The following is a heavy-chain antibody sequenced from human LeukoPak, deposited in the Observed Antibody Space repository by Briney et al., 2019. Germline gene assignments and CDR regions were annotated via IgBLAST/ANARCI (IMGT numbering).Heavy chain of an antibody. J-gene: IGHJ6*03. Sequence: SRTLSLTCTVSGGSISSYYWSWIRQPPGKGLEWIGYIYYSGSTNYNPSLKSRVTISVDTSKNQFSLKLSSVTAADTAVYYCARGPNGWWLRDGYHYYMDVWGKGTTVTVSS. CDR2: IYYSGST. CDR1: GGSISSYY. V-gene: IGHV4-59*01. CDR3: ARGPNGWWLRDGYHYYMDV. D-gene: IGHD2-15*01.